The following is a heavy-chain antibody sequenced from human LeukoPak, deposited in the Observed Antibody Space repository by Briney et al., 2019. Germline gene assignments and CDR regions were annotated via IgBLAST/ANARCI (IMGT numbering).Heavy chain of an antibody. D-gene: IGHD5-18*01. Sequence: PGESLKISCKASGYNCTNYWIGWVRQMPGKGLEWIGIISPGDSDKRYSPSFQGQVTISADKSICTAYLQWSSLKASGTAMYYCARRGDSYGRFDYWGQGILVTVSS. J-gene: IGHJ4*02. CDR1: GYNCTNYW. CDR2: ISPGDSDK. V-gene: IGHV5-51*01. CDR3: ARRGDSYGRFDY.